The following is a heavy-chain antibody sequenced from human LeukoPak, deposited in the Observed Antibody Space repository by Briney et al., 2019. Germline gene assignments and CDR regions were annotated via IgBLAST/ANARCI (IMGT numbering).Heavy chain of an antibody. CDR2: IIPIFGTA. D-gene: IGHD2-15*01. J-gene: IGHJ4*02. CDR3: ASLVVVAATASFDY. Sequence: AXGQGLXXXGXIIPIFGTANYAQKFQGRVTITADESTSTAYMELSSLRSEDTAVYYCASLVVVAATASFDYWGQGTLVTVSS. V-gene: IGHV1-69*01.